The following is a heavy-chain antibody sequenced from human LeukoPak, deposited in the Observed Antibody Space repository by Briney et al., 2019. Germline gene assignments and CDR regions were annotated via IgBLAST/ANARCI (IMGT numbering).Heavy chain of an antibody. CDR1: GFTFSSYA. CDR2: ISGNGGST. D-gene: IGHD2-2*01. V-gene: IGHV3-23*01. J-gene: IGHJ6*02. Sequence: GGSLRLSCAASGFTFSSYAMNWVRQAPGKGLEWVSAISGNGGSTYYADSVKGRFTISRDTSKNTLYLQMNSLRAEDTAVYYCAKVSSTTCYACYCSNYDMDVWGQGTTVTVSS. CDR3: AKVSSTTCYACYCSNYDMDV.